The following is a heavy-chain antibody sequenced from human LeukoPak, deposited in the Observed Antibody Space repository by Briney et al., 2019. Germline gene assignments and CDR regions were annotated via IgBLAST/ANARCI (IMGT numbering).Heavy chain of an antibody. CDR3: AREGTYYDILTGYQPGYWFDP. V-gene: IGHV3-7*03. CDR1: GFTFSSYW. CDR2: IKQDGSEK. D-gene: IGHD3-9*01. Sequence: GGSLRLSRAASGFTFSSYWMSWVRQAPGKGLEWVANIKQDGSEKYYVDSVKGRFTISRDNAKNSLYLQMNSLRAEDTAVYYCAREGTYYDILTGYQPGYWFDPWGQGTLVTVSS. J-gene: IGHJ5*02.